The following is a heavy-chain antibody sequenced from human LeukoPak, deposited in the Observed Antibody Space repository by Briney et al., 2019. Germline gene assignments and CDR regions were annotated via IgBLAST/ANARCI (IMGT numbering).Heavy chain of an antibody. CDR3: ARDTRRVYHAFDY. V-gene: IGHV3-21*01. Sequence: GGSLRLSCAASGFTFSSYSMNWVRQAPGEGLEWVSSISSSSSYIYYADSVKGRFTISRDNAKNSLYLQMNSLRAEDTAVYYCARDTRRVYHAFDYWGQGTLVTVSS. CDR1: GFTFSSYS. J-gene: IGHJ4*02. CDR2: ISSSSSYI. D-gene: IGHD6-13*01.